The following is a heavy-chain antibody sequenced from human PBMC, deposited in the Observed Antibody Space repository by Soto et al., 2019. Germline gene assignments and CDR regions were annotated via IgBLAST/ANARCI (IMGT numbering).Heavy chain of an antibody. CDR1: GGTFSSYA. Sequence: ASVKVSCKASGGTFSSYAISWVRQAPGQGLEWMGGIIPIFGTANYAQKFQGRVTITADESTSTAYMELSSLRSEDTAVYYCARDRGSLVGANYYGMDVWGQGTTVTVSS. V-gene: IGHV1-69*13. J-gene: IGHJ6*02. CDR3: ARDRGSLVGANYYGMDV. D-gene: IGHD1-26*01. CDR2: IIPIFGTA.